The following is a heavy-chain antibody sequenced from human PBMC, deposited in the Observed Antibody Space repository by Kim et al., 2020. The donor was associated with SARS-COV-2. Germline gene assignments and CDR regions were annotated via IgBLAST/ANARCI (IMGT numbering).Heavy chain of an antibody. J-gene: IGHJ4*02. CDR1: GYTFTGYY. V-gene: IGHV1-2*06. CDR2: INPNSGGT. Sequence: ASVKVSCKASGYTFTGYYMHWVRQAPGQGLEWMGRINPNSGGTNYAQKFQGRVTMTRDTSISTAYMELSRLRSDDTAVYYCAREGDYYDSSGGNYFDYWGQGTLVTVSS. CDR3: AREGDYYDSSGGNYFDY. D-gene: IGHD3-22*01.